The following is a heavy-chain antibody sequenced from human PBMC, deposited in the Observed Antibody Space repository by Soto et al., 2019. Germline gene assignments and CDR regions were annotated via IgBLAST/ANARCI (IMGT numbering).Heavy chain of an antibody. D-gene: IGHD2-8*01. Sequence: PGGSLRLSCAASGFTFSSYGMHWVRQAPGKGLEWVAVISYDGSNKFYADSVKGRFTISRDNSKNTLYLQMNSLRAEDTAVYYCAKDDRKMVYALGYFDYWGQGTLVTVSS. V-gene: IGHV3-30*18. J-gene: IGHJ4*02. CDR3: AKDDRKMVYALGYFDY. CDR1: GFTFSSYG. CDR2: ISYDGSNK.